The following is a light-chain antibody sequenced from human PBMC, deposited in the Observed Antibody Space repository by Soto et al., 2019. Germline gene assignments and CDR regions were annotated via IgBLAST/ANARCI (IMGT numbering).Light chain of an antibody. CDR2: GAS. J-gene: IGKJ4*01. CDR3: QQYGSSPLT. Sequence: EIVLTQSPGTLSLSPGERATLSCRASQSVSSYYVAWYQQKPGQAPRLLIYGASSRATGIPDRFSGSGSGTDFTLTISRLEPEDFGVYYCQQYGSSPLTFGGGTMVEI. CDR1: QSVSSYY. V-gene: IGKV3-20*01.